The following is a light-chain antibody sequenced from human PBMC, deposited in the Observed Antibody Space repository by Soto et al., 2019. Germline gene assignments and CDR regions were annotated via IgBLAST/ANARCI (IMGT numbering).Light chain of an antibody. CDR1: QNVGNN. V-gene: IGKV3-15*01. CDR2: GAS. J-gene: IGKJ2*01. Sequence: VLTQSPATLSVSPGDRATLSCRASQNVGNNLAWYQQKPGQAPRLLSYGASSGATGLPARFSASGSGTEFTLTISSLQSEDFAVYSCHQYNNWPPHTFGQGTKLEI. CDR3: HQYNNWPPHT.